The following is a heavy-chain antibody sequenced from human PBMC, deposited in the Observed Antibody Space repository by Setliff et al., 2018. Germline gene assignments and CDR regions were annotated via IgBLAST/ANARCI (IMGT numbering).Heavy chain of an antibody. Sequence: SGPTLVNPTQTLTLTCTFSGFSLTTSGTCVTWIRQPPGKAPEWLARIDWDGDKYYNTSLRTRLTLSKDTSKDQVFLTMTNMDPVDTATYYCARSRYELPHYYFDYWGQGISVTVSS. V-gene: IGHV2-70*11. CDR1: GFSLTTSGTC. D-gene: IGHD1-7*01. CDR2: IDWDGDK. J-gene: IGHJ4*02. CDR3: ARSRYELPHYYFDY.